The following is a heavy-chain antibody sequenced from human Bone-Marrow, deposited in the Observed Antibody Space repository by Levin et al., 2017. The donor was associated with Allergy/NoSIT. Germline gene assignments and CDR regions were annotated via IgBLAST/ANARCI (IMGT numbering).Heavy chain of an antibody. Sequence: GESLKISCAASGFTFSSYWMHWVRQAPGKGLVWVSRINSDGSSTSYADSVKGRFTISRDNAKNTLYLQMNSLRAEDTAVYYCARAPNSSGWQQLDYWGQGTLVTVSS. V-gene: IGHV3-74*01. CDR2: INSDGSST. CDR1: GFTFSSYW. CDR3: ARAPNSSGWQQLDY. D-gene: IGHD6-19*01. J-gene: IGHJ4*02.